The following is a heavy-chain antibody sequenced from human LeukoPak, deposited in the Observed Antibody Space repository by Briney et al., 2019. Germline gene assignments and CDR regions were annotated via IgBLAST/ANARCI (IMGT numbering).Heavy chain of an antibody. V-gene: IGHV3-11*04. CDR2: ISSGSTK. CDR3: ARARRADLRFGEAFRHSKAVRAFDI. J-gene: IGHJ3*02. D-gene: IGHD3-10*01. Sequence: GVSLRLSCAASGFTFSDYYMSWMRQAPGKGLEWVSYISSGSTKYYANSVKGRFTISRNNANNSLYQQMNSLRAEDTAVFYGARARRADLRFGEAFRHSKAVRAFDIWGQGTMVTVSS. CDR1: GFTFSDYY.